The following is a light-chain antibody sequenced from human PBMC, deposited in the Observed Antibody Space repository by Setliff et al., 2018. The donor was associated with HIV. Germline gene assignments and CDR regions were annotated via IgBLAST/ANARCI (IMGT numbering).Light chain of an antibody. CDR3: SSYAGSNYV. J-gene: IGLJ1*01. CDR2: EVS. V-gene: IGLV2-8*01. Sequence: QSALTQPPSASGSPGQSVAISCTGISSDVGGYNYVSWYQQYPGKAPKLMIYEVSKRPSGVPDRFSGSKSGNTASLTVSGLQTEDEADYYCSSYAGSNYVFGSGTKVTVL. CDR1: SSDVGGYNY.